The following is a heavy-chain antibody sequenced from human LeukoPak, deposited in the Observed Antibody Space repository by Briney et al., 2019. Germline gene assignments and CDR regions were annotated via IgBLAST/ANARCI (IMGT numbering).Heavy chain of an antibody. D-gene: IGHD3-10*01. CDR2: IYPGDSDT. J-gene: IGHJ4*02. CDR3: ASTYYYGSGSQGSFDY. Sequence: GESLKISCKGSGYSFTSYWIGWVRQMPGKGLEWMGIIYPGDSDTRYSPSFQGQVTISADKSINTAYLQWSSLKASDTAMYYCASTYYYGSGSQGSFDYWGQGTLVTVSS. V-gene: IGHV5-51*01. CDR1: GYSFTSYW.